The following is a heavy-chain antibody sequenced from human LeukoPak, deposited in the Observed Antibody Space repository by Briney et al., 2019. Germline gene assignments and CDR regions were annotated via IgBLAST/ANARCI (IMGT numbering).Heavy chain of an antibody. CDR2: IHTEDHT. J-gene: IGHJ3*01. D-gene: IGHD3-16*01. CDR3: ARGRDSASDTYALPHDAFDL. CDR1: GFTFSHYD. V-gene: IGHV3-13*01. Sequence: GGSLRLSCVASGFTFSHYDMHCVRPVVSKSLEWVSSIHTEDHTSYPDSVRGRFTSSREDAKISFYLHMNSLRAGDTAVYYCARGRDSASDTYALPHDAFDLWGQGTMVTVSS.